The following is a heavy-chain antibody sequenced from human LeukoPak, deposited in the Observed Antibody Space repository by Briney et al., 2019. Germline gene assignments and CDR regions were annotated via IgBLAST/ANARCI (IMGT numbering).Heavy chain of an antibody. J-gene: IGHJ6*03. V-gene: IGHV1-46*01. CDR1: GYTFTSYY. Sequence: ASVKVSCKASGYTFTSYYMHWVRQAPGQGLEWMGIINPSGGSTSYAQKFQGRVTMTRDMSTSTVYMELSSLRSEDTAVYYCAKRKYYCSGGSCYSYYYYYMDVWGKGTTVTVSS. CDR2: INPSGGST. D-gene: IGHD2-15*01. CDR3: AKRKYYCSGGSCYSYYYYYMDV.